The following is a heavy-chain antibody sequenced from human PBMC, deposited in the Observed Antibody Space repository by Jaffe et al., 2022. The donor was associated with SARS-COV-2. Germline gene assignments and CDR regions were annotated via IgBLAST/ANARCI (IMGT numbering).Heavy chain of an antibody. J-gene: IGHJ6*02. D-gene: IGHD1-20*01. CDR3: ARDRRNWNYYYYGMDV. V-gene: IGHV3-7*03. Sequence: EVQLVESGGGLVQPGGSLRLSCAASGFTFSSYWMSWVRQAPGKGLEWVANIKQDGSEKYYVDSVKGRFTISRDNAKNSLYLQMNSLRAEDTAVYYCARDRRNWNYYYYGMDVWGQGTTVTVSS. CDR2: IKQDGSEK. CDR1: GFTFSSYW.